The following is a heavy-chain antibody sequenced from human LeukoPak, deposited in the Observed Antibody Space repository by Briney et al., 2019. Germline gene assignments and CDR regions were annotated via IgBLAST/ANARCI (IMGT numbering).Heavy chain of an antibody. V-gene: IGHV1-2*02. CDR1: GYTFTAYY. CDR3: ARADWNYANY. Sequence: ASVKVSCKASGYTFTAYYIHWVRQAPGQGVEWMGWINPNSGGTSYAQKFQGKVTITRDTSISTAYMELSSLRSDDTAVYYCARADWNYANYWGQGTLVTVSS. J-gene: IGHJ4*02. D-gene: IGHD1-7*01. CDR2: INPNSGGT.